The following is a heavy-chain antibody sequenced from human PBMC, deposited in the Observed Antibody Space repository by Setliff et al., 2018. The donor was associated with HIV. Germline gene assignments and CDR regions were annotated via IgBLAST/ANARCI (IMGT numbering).Heavy chain of an antibody. D-gene: IGHD1-26*01. CDR3: TTQWAGNWFDP. J-gene: IGHJ5*02. Sequence: GGFLRLSCAAPGFTFNNAWMNWVRQAPGKGLEWVGRIKSKSDGGTIEYAAPVKDRFRISGDDSETTLYLQMSGLKIEDTAVYYCTTQWAGNWFDPWGQGTLVTVSS. V-gene: IGHV3-15*01. CDR1: GFTFNNAW. CDR2: IKSKSDGGTI.